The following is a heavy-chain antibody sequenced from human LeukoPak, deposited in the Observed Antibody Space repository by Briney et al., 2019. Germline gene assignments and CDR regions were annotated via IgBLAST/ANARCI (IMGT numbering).Heavy chain of an antibody. Sequence: PSETLSLTCAVYGGSFTGYYWSWIRQPPGKGLEWSGEINHSGSTNYTPSLKSRVTISVDTSKNQFSLKLSSVTDADTAVYYCASPPRVHYYGSGSYLDAFDIWGQGTMVTVSS. CDR2: INHSGST. D-gene: IGHD3-10*01. J-gene: IGHJ3*02. V-gene: IGHV4-34*01. CDR3: ASPPRVHYYGSGSYLDAFDI. CDR1: GGSFTGYY.